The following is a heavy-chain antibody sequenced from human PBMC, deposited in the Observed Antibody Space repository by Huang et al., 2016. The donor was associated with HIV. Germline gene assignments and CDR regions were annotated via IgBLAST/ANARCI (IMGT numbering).Heavy chain of an antibody. CDR1: GFTFRNAW. D-gene: IGHD3-10*01. CDR2: VKSKVHGGKT. J-gene: IGHJ4*02. Sequence: EIHLAESGGGLVKPGGSLRLSCAASGFTFRNAWMSWVRKAPGKGLEWIGRVKSKVHGGKTDYAAPVKGRFTISRDDSKNMLYLQMKSLKTEDTAVYYCATVIPYGSGTPDYWGQGTLVTVSS. CDR3: ATVIPYGSGTPDY. V-gene: IGHV3-15*01.